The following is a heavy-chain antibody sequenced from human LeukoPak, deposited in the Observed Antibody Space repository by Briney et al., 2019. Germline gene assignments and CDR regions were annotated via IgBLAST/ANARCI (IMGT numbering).Heavy chain of an antibody. CDR3: ASLGASRVPAAVYRVDFHY. D-gene: IGHD2-2*01. CDR2: FDPEDCET. J-gene: IGHJ4*02. CDR1: GYTRTELS. V-gene: IGHV1-24*01. Sequence: ASVTLSCKVSGYTRTELSMHWVRQAAGKGLAGRGGFDPEDCETIYAQKFQGRVTMTEDTSTDTAYMELSSLRSEDTAVDCCASLGASRVPAAVYRVDFHYWGQGTLVTVSS.